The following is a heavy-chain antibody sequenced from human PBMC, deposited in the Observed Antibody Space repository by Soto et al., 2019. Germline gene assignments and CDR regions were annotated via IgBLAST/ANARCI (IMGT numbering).Heavy chain of an antibody. CDR2: IYYSGST. CDR3: ARGGSYGSENYGMDV. J-gene: IGHJ6*02. Sequence: PSETLSLTCTVSGGSISSYYWSWIRQPPGKGLEWIGYIYYSGSTNYNPSLKSRVTISVDTSKNQFSLKLSSVTAADTAVYYCARGGSYGSENYGMDVWGQGTTVTVSS. CDR1: GGSISSYY. V-gene: IGHV4-59*01. D-gene: IGHD3-10*01.